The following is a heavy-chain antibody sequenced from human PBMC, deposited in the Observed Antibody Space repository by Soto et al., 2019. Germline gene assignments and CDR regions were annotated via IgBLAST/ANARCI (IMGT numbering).Heavy chain of an antibody. D-gene: IGHD3-16*01. CDR1: GFTFRSYV. CDR2: TSDDGSNN. J-gene: IGHJ4*02. CDR3: ARWGTTGGLDV. V-gene: IGHV3-33*05. Sequence: QVQLVESGGGVVQPGTSLRLSCVGSGFTFRSYVIHWVRQAPGKGLEWVALTSDDGSNNFYGDSVKGRFTISRHNSRNTVELQMDSLRFEDTALDYCARWGTTGGLDVWGQGTLVSVSS.